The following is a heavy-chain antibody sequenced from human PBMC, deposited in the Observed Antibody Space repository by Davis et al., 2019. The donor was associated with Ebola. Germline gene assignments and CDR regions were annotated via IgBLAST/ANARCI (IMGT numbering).Heavy chain of an antibody. Sequence: PGGSLRLSCAPSRFTFSSSWMSWVRQAPGKGLEWVANIKQDGSEKYYVDTVKGRFTVPRDNAKNSLYLQMNSLRAEDTAVYYCARGWDYFDYWGQGTLVTVSS. CDR2: IKQDGSEK. J-gene: IGHJ4*02. D-gene: IGHD1-26*01. CDR1: RFTFSSSW. V-gene: IGHV3-7*01. CDR3: ARGWDYFDY.